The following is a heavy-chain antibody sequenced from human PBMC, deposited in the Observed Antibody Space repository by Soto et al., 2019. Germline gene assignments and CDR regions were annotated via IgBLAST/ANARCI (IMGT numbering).Heavy chain of an antibody. CDR3: AGRSGSSDY. V-gene: IGHV3-30*04. CDR2: ISYDEIEK. J-gene: IGHJ4*02. CDR1: GFTFSNYT. D-gene: IGHD3-10*01. Sequence: GGSLRLSCAASGFTFSNYTMHWVRQAPGKGLEWVALISYDEIEKYFADAVKGRFTISRDNSKNTLYLQMDSLRAEDTAVYYCAGRSGSSDYWGRGTLVTVSS.